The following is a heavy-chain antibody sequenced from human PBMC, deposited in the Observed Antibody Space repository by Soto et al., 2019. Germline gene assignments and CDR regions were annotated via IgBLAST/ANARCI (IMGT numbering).Heavy chain of an antibody. CDR3: ARNRYGGYDFDY. CDR2: VSHTGNT. CDR1: SGSITSSNW. J-gene: IGHJ4*02. D-gene: IGHD5-12*01. V-gene: IGHV4-4*02. Sequence: QVQLQESGPGLVKPSGTLSLTCAVSSGSITSSNWWSWVRQPPGKGLEWIGEVSHTGNTNYIPSLKSRVTISVDKSRNQFSLRLSSVTAADTADYYCARNRYGGYDFDYWGQGTLVTVSS.